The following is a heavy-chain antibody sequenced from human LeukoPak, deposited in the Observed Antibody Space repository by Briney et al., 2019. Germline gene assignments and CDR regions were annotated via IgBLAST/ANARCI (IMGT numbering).Heavy chain of an antibody. CDR1: GFTFDVYA. D-gene: IGHD2-15*01. CDR2: ISWNSGSI. J-gene: IGHJ6*02. V-gene: IGHV3-9*01. CDR3: AKDQDIVDYYGMDV. Sequence: QPGGSLRLSCAPSGFTFDVYAMHWVRQAPGKGLEWVSGISWNSGSIGYADSVKGRFTISRDNAKNSLYLQMNSLRAEDTALYYCAKDQDIVDYYGMDVWGQGTTVTVSS.